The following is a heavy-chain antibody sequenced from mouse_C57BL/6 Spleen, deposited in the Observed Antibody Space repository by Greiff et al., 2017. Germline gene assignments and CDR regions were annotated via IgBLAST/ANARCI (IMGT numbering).Heavy chain of an antibody. CDR3: ARRDLLLRPFDY. D-gene: IGHD1-1*01. Sequence: EVQVVESGPELVKPGASVKIPCKASGYTFTDYNMDWVKQSHGKSLEWIGDINPNNGGTIYNQKFKGKATLTVDKSSSTAYMELRSLTSEDTAVYYCARRDLLLRPFDYWGQGTTLTVSS. J-gene: IGHJ2*01. V-gene: IGHV1-18*01. CDR2: INPNNGGT. CDR1: GYTFTDYN.